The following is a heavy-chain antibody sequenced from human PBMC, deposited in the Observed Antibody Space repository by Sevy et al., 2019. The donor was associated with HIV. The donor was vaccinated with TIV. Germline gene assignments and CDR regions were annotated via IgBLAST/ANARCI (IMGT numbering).Heavy chain of an antibody. CDR1: GFTFSGSA. CDR2: IRSKSNSHAT. V-gene: IGHV3-73*01. Sequence: GGSLRLSCVASGFTFSGSAIHWVRQASGKRLEWVGRIRSKSNSHATAYAASVKGRFTISRDDSKNTAYLQMNSLKTEDTAVYYCTRHRLSMVRGIIMAHYFDYWGPGTLVTVSS. CDR3: TRHRLSMVRGIIMAHYFDY. D-gene: IGHD3-10*01. J-gene: IGHJ4*02.